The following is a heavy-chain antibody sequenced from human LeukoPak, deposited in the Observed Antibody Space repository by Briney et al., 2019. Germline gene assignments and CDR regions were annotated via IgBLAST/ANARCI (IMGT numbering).Heavy chain of an antibody. J-gene: IGHJ4*02. V-gene: IGHV3-48*01. CDR1: GFTFSSYT. CDR2: IGTSSTTR. Sequence: GGSLRLSCAASGFTFSSYTMNWVRQPPGKGLEWVSNIGTSSTTRYYADSVKGRFTISRDNAKNSLYLQMNSLKTEDTAVYYCTRDRVTGRIREFDYWGQGTLVTVPS. CDR3: TRDRVTGRIREFDY. D-gene: IGHD3-10*01.